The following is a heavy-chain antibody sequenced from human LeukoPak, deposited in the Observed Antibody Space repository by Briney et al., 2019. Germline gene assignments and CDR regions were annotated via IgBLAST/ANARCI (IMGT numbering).Heavy chain of an antibody. CDR1: GGSFSGYY. J-gene: IGHJ6*03. V-gene: IGHV4-34*01. D-gene: IGHD6-6*01. CDR2: INHSGST. CDR3: ARRSSSTIYYYYMDV. Sequence: SETLSLTCAVYGGSFSGYYWSWIRQPPGKGLEWIGEINHSGSTNYNPSLKSRVTISVDTSKNQFSLKLSSVTAADTAVYYCARRSSSTIYYYYMDVLGKGTTVTVSS.